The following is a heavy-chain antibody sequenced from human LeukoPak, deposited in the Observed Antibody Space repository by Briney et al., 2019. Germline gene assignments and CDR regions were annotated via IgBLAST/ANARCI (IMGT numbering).Heavy chain of an antibody. CDR1: GGSINSYY. Sequence: SETLSLTCTVSGGSINSYYWNWIRQPPGKGLELIGYIYNSGSPTYNPSLKSRVTISVDTSKNQFSLQLRSVTAADTAVYYCAGDVMSTALDAFDVWGQGTMVTVSA. CDR2: IYNSGSP. CDR3: AGDVMSTALDAFDV. V-gene: IGHV4-59*01. J-gene: IGHJ3*01. D-gene: IGHD1-1*01.